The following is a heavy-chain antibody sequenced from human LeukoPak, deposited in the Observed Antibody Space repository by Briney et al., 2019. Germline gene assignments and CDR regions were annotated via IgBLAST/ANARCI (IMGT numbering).Heavy chain of an antibody. D-gene: IGHD6-6*01. Sequence: GGSLRLSCSASGFTFSSYTMHWVRQAPGKGLEYVSGISSNGGSTYYADSVKGRYTISRDNSKNTLYLQMSSLRAEDTALYYCVKDVSSSSEFWGQGSLVTVSS. CDR3: VKDVSSSSEF. J-gene: IGHJ4*02. CDR1: GFTFSSYT. CDR2: ISSNGGST. V-gene: IGHV3-64D*09.